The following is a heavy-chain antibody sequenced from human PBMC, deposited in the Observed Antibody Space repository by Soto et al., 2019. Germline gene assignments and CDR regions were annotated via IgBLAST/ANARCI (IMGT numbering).Heavy chain of an antibody. D-gene: IGHD1-26*01. CDR3: AKLLLLYSGRDDDS. CDR2: ISYDGGNK. Sequence: QVQLVESGGGMVQPGTSLRLSCAASGFSFSGYGMHWVRQAPGKGLEWVAIISYDGGNKYYADSVKGRFTISRDNSKNTLFPQMNSLRSEGTAVYYFAKLLLLYSGRDDDSRGQGTLVTVSS. V-gene: IGHV3-30*18. J-gene: IGHJ4*02. CDR1: GFSFSGYG.